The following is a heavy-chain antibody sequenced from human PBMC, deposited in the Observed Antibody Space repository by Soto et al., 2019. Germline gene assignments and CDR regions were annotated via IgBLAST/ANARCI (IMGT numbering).Heavy chain of an antibody. CDR1: GYSFTTYG. Sequence: QVQLVQSGGEVKKPGASVKVSCKTSGYSFTTYGISWVRQAPGQGLEWMGWISAYNGNTNYAQKLQDRVTMTTDTSTRTAYMELRSLRSDVTAGYYCAREGPAPYYYYGMDVWGQGSTVTVSS. CDR2: ISAYNGNT. J-gene: IGHJ6*02. V-gene: IGHV1-18*01. CDR3: AREGPAPYYYYGMDV.